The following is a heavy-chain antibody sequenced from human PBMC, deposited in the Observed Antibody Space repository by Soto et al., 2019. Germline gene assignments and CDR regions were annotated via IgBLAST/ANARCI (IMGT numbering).Heavy chain of an antibody. J-gene: IGHJ3*01. CDR3: VRGPGAYVYFGFDV. CDR1: GFNFNTDS. V-gene: IGHV3-74*01. Sequence: EVQLVASGGGFVQPGGSLRLSCVASGFNFNTDSMHWVRQAPGEGLVWISRINTDGTSTNYADSVRGRFTFSRDNAKNNLYLEMNSLRADDTAVYYCVRGPGAYVYFGFDVWGQGTMVSVSS. CDR2: INTDGTST. D-gene: IGHD3-9*01.